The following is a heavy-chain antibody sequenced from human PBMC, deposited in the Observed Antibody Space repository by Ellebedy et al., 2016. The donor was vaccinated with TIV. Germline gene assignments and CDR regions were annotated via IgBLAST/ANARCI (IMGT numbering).Heavy chain of an antibody. D-gene: IGHD2-2*02. V-gene: IGHV4-39*01. CDR1: GGSISSGTYY. CDR2: TYYTGTT. J-gene: IGHJ3*02. Sequence: MPSETLSLTCTVPGGSISSGTYYWGWIRQSPGVGLERIGSTYYTGTTSYNPSLKSRVTISVDTPKNQFSLKLSSVTAADTAVYYFAILYTEGFAAFDTWGQGTMVTVSS. CDR3: AILYTEGFAAFDT.